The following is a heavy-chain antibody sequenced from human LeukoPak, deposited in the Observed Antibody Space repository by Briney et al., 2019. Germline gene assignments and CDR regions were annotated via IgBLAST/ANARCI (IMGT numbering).Heavy chain of an antibody. CDR1: GFTFSSYV. CDR3: AKGGRIVGPTPLDN. D-gene: IGHD1-26*01. V-gene: IGHV3-23*01. CDR2: ISGSGGST. J-gene: IGHJ4*02. Sequence: GGSLRLSCAASGFTFSSYVMSWVRQAPGKGLEWVSGISGSGGSTYYADSVKGRFTISRDNSKNTLYLQMNSLRAEDTAVYYCAKGGRIVGPTPLDNWGQGTLVTVSS.